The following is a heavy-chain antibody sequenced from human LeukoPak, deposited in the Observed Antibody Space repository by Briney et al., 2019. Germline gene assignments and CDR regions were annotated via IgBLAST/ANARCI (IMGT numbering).Heavy chain of an antibody. D-gene: IGHD6-13*01. V-gene: IGHV1-8*01. CDR2: MNPNSGNT. CDR1: GYTFTSYD. Sequence: GASVKVSCKASGYTFTSYDINWVRQATGQGLEWMGWMNPNSGNTGYAQKFQGRVTMTRNTSISTAYIELSSLRSEDTAVYYCARAVREAGRAAAYYWGQGTLVTVSS. J-gene: IGHJ4*02. CDR3: ARAVREAGRAAAYY.